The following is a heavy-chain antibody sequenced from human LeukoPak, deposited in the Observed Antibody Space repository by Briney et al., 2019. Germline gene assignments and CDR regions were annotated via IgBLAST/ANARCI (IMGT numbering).Heavy chain of an antibody. V-gene: IGHV3-7*01. Sequence: SGGSLRLSCAVSGFTFSRYWMTWVRQAPGKGLEWVANIKQDGSEKYSVDSVKGRFTISRDNAKNSLYLQMNSLRAEDTAVYYCATAVFPTRPFYDFWSGWDYWGQGTLVTVSS. D-gene: IGHD3-3*01. J-gene: IGHJ4*02. CDR2: IKQDGSEK. CDR3: ATAVFPTRPFYDFWSGWDY. CDR1: GFTFSRYW.